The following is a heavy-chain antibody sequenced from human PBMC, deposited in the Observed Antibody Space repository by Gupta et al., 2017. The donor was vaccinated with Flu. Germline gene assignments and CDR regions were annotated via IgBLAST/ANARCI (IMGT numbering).Heavy chain of an antibody. CDR1: GGTFSSYA. J-gene: IGHJ6*03. CDR2: IIPIFGTA. V-gene: IGHV1-69*06. CDR3: ASGIAAREGYYYYYMDD. Sequence: GGTFSSYAISWVRQAPGQGLEWMGGIIPIFGTANYAQKFQGRVTITADKSTSTAYMELSSLRSEDTAVYYCASGIAAREGYYYYYMDDWGKG. D-gene: IGHD6-6*01.